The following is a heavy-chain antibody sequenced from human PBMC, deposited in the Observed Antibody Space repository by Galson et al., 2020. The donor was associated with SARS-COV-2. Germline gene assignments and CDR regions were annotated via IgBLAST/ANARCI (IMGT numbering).Heavy chain of an antibody. CDR3: ARGARYCRGGRCCSAVYVYYLDYRGV. J-gene: IGHJ6*03. CDR1: GGSFSGYY. CDR2: LNHSERT. Sequence: SETLSLTCAVYGGSFSGYYWRWLRHPTGKGLEWMGKLNHSERTNYNPSLKSRVTITIDTYQNQFSLTLSSVPAADTAVYYCARGARYCRGGRCCSAVYVYYLDYRGVWAKVTTSTVSS. D-gene: IGHD2-15*01. V-gene: IGHV4-34*01.